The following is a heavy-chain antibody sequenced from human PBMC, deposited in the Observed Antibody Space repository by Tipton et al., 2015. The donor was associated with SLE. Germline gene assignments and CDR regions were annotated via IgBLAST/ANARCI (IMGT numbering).Heavy chain of an antibody. V-gene: IGHV1-24*01. CDR1: GYTLTELS. J-gene: IGHJ4*02. Sequence: QSGPEVKKPGASVKVSCKVSGYTLTELSMHWVRQAPGKGLEWMGGFDPEDGETIYAQKFQGRVTMTEDTSTDTAYMELSSLRSEDTAVYYCATGGYYYDSSGYLPDYWGQGTLVTVSS. CDR2: FDPEDGET. CDR3: ATGGYYYDSSGYLPDY. D-gene: IGHD3-22*01.